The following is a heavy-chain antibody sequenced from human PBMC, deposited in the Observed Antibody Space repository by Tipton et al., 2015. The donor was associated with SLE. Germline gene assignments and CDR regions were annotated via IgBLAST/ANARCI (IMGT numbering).Heavy chain of an antibody. D-gene: IGHD3-3*01. CDR3: ARDVTIFGVVSWFDP. V-gene: IGHV4-59*11. CDR2: IYYSGST. CDR1: GGSISSHY. J-gene: IGHJ5*02. Sequence: TLSLTCTVSGGSISSHYWSWIRQPPGKGLEWIGYIYYSGSTNCNPSLKSRVTISVDTSKNQFSLKLSSVTAADTAVYYCARDVTIFGVVSWFDPWGQGALVTVSS.